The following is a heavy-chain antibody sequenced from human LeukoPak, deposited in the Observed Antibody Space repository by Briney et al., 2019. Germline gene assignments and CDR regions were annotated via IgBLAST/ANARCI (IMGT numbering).Heavy chain of an antibody. J-gene: IGHJ5*02. D-gene: IGHD6-19*01. CDR1: GYSISGGYY. Sequence: PSETLSLTCTVSGYSISGGYYWDWIRQPPGKLLKWIASIYHTGKSYYNPSLKSRVTISVDTSKNQFSLKLSFVTAADTAVYYCATSSGWTAWFDPWGQGTLVTVSS. V-gene: IGHV4-38-2*02. CDR2: IYHTGKS. CDR3: ATSSGWTAWFDP.